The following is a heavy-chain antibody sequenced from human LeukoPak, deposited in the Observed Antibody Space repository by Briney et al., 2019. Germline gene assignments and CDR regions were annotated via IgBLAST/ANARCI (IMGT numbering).Heavy chain of an antibody. V-gene: IGHV4-39*07. Sequence: SETLSLTCTVSGGSISSSSYYWGWIRQPPGKGLEWIGSIYYSGSTYYNPSLKSRVTISVDTSKNQFSLKLSSVTAADTAVYYCARDRDYSSGWSYYYYMDVWGKGTTVTVSS. CDR1: GGSISSSSYY. CDR3: ARDRDYSSGWSYYYYMDV. J-gene: IGHJ6*03. D-gene: IGHD6-19*01. CDR2: IYYSGST.